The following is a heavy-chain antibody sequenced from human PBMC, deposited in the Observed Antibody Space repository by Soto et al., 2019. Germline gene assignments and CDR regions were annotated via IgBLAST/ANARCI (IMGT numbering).Heavy chain of an antibody. D-gene: IGHD2-15*01. CDR3: ARETGIPDCTQMISGGSCYSDSALGY. J-gene: IGHJ4*02. CDR2: INPSGGST. CDR1: GYTFTSYY. Sequence: GASVKVSCKASGYTFTSYYMHWVRQAPGQGLEWMGIINPSGGSTSYAQKFQGRVTMTRDTSTSTVYMELSRLRSDDTAVYYCARETGIPDCTQMISGGSCYSDSALGYWGQGTLVTVSS. V-gene: IGHV1-46*01.